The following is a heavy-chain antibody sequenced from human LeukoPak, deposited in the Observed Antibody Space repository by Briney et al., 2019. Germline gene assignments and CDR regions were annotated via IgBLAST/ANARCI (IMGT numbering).Heavy chain of an antibody. D-gene: IGHD6-13*01. J-gene: IGHJ6*03. Sequence: ASVKVSCKAFGYTFTSNYMHWVRQAPGQGPEWMGVISPSGGSTTYAQKFQGRVTMTRNTSISTAYMELSSLRSEDTAVYYCARGNNRDSSSWYYYYYYYMDVWGKGTTVTISS. CDR1: GYTFTSNY. V-gene: IGHV1-46*01. CDR3: ARGNNRDSSSWYYYYYYYMDV. CDR2: ISPSGGST.